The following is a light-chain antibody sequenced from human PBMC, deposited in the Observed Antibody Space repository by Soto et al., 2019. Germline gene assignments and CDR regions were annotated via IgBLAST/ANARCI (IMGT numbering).Light chain of an antibody. CDR3: SSYTSSTAYV. V-gene: IGLV2-14*01. CDR2: EVS. Sequence: QSVLTQPASVSGSPAQSITISCTGTSSDVGGYNYVSWYQLHPGKAPKLMVYEVSNRPSGVSNRFSGSKSGNTASLTISGLQAEDEADYYCSSYTSSTAYVFGTGTKVTVL. CDR1: SSDVGGYNY. J-gene: IGLJ1*01.